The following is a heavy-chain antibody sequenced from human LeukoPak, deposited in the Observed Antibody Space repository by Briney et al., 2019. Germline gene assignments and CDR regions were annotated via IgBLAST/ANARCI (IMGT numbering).Heavy chain of an antibody. CDR3: ARDLGPLTFDY. J-gene: IGHJ4*02. CDR1: GFTFSSYA. Sequence: PGRSLRLSCAASGFTFSSYAMHWVRQAPGKGLEWVAVISYDGSNKYYADSVKGRFTISRDNSKNTLYLQMNSLRAEDTAVYYCARDLGPLTFDYWGQGTLVTVSS. V-gene: IGHV3-30-3*01. CDR2: ISYDGSNK. D-gene: IGHD1-20*01.